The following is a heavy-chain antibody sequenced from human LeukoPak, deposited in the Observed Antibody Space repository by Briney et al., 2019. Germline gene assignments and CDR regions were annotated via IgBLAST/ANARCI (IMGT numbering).Heavy chain of an antibody. CDR3: ARDPKYCTNGVCYIGPDY. V-gene: IGHV3-7*03. Sequence: PGGSLRLSCAASGFTFSSYWMSWVRQAPGKGLEWVANIKQDGSEKYYVDSVKGRFTISRDNAENSLYLQMNSLRAEDTAVYYCARDPKYCTNGVCYIGPDYWGQGTLVTVSS. CDR1: GFTFSSYW. J-gene: IGHJ4*02. D-gene: IGHD2-8*01. CDR2: IKQDGSEK.